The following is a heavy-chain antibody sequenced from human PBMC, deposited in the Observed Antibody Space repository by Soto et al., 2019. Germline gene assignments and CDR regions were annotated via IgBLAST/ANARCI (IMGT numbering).Heavy chain of an antibody. Sequence: GGSLRLSCEASGFTLSSYSMNWVRQAPGKGLEWISHISASGWTFYAGSMEGRFTVARDEAKRSLYLQMNRLRDEDTGVYYCARDPGNSGYGMDVWGQGTTVTVSS. D-gene: IGHD5-12*01. CDR3: ARDPGNSGYGMDV. CDR2: ISASGWT. CDR1: GFTLSSYS. V-gene: IGHV3-48*02. J-gene: IGHJ6*02.